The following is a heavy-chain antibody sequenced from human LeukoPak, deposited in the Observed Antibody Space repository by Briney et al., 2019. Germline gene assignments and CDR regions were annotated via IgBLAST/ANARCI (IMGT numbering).Heavy chain of an antibody. Sequence: PGGSLRLSCAASGFSFSNHWMTWVRQAPGKGLEWVANIKEDGSEKYYVDSLKGRFTISRDNAKNSVYLQMNSLRAEDTALYYCVRIPNNAGFPNWFDPWGQGTLVTVSS. CDR1: GFSFSNHW. CDR2: IKEDGSEK. D-gene: IGHD1-14*01. V-gene: IGHV3-7*01. J-gene: IGHJ5*02. CDR3: VRIPNNAGFPNWFDP.